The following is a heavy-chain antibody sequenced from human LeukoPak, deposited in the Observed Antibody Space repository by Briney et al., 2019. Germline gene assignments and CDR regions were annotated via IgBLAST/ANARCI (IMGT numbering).Heavy chain of an antibody. D-gene: IGHD6-6*01. J-gene: IGHJ6*02. CDR3: ARYSSSSGNYYGMDV. CDR2: IYPGDSDT. CDR1: GYSFTSYW. V-gene: IGHV5-51*01. Sequence: GESLKIPCKGSGYSFTSYWIGWVRQMPGKGLEWMGIIYPGDSDTRYSPSFQGQVTISADKSISTAYLQWSSLKASDTAMYYCARYSSSSGNYYGMDVWGQGTTVTVSS.